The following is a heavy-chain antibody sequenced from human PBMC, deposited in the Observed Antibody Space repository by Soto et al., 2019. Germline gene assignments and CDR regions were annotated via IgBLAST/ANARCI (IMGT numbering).Heavy chain of an antibody. Sequence: PSETLSISCVVSGGPFSVYYRYWSWIRHLPGNCLDCIANVYHTGTTYYNPSLKSRVSMSVDTSQNQFSLILASVTAADTAVYYCARALVTDYNSRDYHYYFAMDVWGQGTSVTVSS. D-gene: IGHD3-22*01. J-gene: IGHJ6*02. CDR2: VYHTGTT. V-gene: IGHV4-31*02. CDR3: ARALVTDYNSRDYHYYFAMDV. CDR1: GGPFSVYYRY.